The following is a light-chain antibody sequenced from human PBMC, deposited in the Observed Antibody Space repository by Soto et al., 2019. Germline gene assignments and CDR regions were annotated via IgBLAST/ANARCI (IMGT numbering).Light chain of an antibody. CDR1: QSVSSY. V-gene: IGKV3-11*01. CDR3: QQRAIWVT. Sequence: EIVLTQSPVTLSLSPGERATLSCRASQSVSSYLAWYQQKPGQAPRLLIYDASNRATGIPARFSGSGSGTDFTLTISSLEPEDSAVYYCQQRAIWVTFGQGTRLEIK. J-gene: IGKJ5*01. CDR2: DAS.